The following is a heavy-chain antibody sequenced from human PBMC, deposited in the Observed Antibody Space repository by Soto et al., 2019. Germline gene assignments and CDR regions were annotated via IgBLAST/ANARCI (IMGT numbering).Heavy chain of an antibody. J-gene: IGHJ3*02. CDR1: GYTFTSYG. V-gene: IGHV1-18*04. CDR3: AREMVYYYDSSGYPRGAFDI. Sequence: ASVKVSCKASGYTFTSYGISWVRQAPGQGLEWMGWISAHNGNTDYAQKFQGRVTITADESTSTAYMELSSLRSEDTAVYYCAREMVYYYDSSGYPRGAFDIWGQGTMVTVSS. D-gene: IGHD3-22*01. CDR2: ISAHNGNT.